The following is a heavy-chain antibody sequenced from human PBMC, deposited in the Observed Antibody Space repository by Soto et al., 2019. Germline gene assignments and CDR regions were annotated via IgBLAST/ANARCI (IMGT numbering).Heavy chain of an antibody. CDR3: ARESEDLTSNFDF. J-gene: IGHJ4*02. CDR2: ISGSGGST. V-gene: IGHV3-23*01. Sequence: PVGSLSLSYTASGVNFSGYAMSWVRQDPGKGLEWVSAISGSGGSTYYADSVKGRFTISRDNSKNTRYLQMNSLRAEDTAVYYCARESEDLTSNFDFWGQGTLVTVSS. CDR1: GVNFSGYA.